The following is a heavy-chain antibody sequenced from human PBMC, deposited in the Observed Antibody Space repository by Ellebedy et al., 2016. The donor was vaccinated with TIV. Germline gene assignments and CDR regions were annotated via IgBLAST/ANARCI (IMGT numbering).Heavy chain of an antibody. CDR1: GFTFSSYN. CDR2: IHKSGSPI. CDR3: TRDEGTAGGMDV. Sequence: GESLKISCAASGFTFSSYNMNWVRQAPGEGLEWLSYIHKSGSPIWYSDSVKGRFTISRDTAKNSLSLQMNSLREEDTAVYYCTRDEGTAGGMDVWGQGTTVTVSS. V-gene: IGHV3-48*02. D-gene: IGHD6-13*01. J-gene: IGHJ6*02.